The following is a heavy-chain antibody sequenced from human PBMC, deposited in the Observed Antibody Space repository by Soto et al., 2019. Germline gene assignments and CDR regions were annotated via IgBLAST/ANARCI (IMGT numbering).Heavy chain of an antibody. V-gene: IGHV3-21*01. D-gene: IGHD2-15*01. J-gene: IGHJ6*02. CDR3: ARDCSGGSCYPGKVV. Sequence: GGSLRLSCAASGFNVNSYTINWVRQAPGKRLEWLSSISSSGYIFSADSVRGRFTISRDNAKNSVYLQINSLRAEDTAVYFCARDCSGGSCYPGKVVWGQGTTVTVSS. CDR1: GFNVNSYT. CDR2: ISSSGYI.